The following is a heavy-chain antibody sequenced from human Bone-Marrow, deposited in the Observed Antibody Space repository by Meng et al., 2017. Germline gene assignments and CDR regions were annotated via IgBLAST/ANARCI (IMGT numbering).Heavy chain of an antibody. CDR2: IWYDGSNK. D-gene: IGHD3-10*01. CDR1: GFTFSSYA. Sequence: GESLKISCAASGFTFSSYAMSWVRQAPGKGLEWVAVIWYDGSNKYYADSVKGRFTISRDNSKNTLYLQMNSLRAEDTAVYYCARGLWFGELRQSQDRIDYWGQGTLVTVSS. V-gene: IGHV3-33*08. CDR3: ARGLWFGELRQSQDRIDY. J-gene: IGHJ4*02.